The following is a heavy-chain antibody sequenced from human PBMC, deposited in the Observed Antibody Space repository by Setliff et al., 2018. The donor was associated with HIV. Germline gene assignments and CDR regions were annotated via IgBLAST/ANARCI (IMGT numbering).Heavy chain of an antibody. Sequence: PSETLSLTCAVYGGSFNDYYWTWIRQPPGKGLEWIGEIDHTGSTNYNPSLKSRVTISVDPSKKQFSLKLSSVTAADTTVYYCVRPSLGIGGGSMFDYWGQGILVTVSS. CDR2: IDHTGST. D-gene: IGHD3-3*01. J-gene: IGHJ4*02. CDR3: VRPSLGIGGGSMFDY. CDR1: GGSFNDYY. V-gene: IGHV4-34*01.